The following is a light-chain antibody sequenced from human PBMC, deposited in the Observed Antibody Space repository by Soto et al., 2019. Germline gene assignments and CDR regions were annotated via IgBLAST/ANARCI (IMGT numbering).Light chain of an antibody. CDR1: SSDVGSYNY. CDR3: SSYTSSSTLV. V-gene: IGLV2-14*01. Sequence: QSVLTQPASVSGSPGQSITISCTGTSSDVGSYNYVSWYQQHPGKAPKLMIYEVTNRPSGVSNRFSGSKSGNTASLTISGRQAEDEAAYYCSSYTSSSTLVFGGGTKVTVL. J-gene: IGLJ3*02. CDR2: EVT.